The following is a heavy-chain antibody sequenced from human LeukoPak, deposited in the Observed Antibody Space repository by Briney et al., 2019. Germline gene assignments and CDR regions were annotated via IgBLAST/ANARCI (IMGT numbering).Heavy chain of an antibody. Sequence: SETLSLTCTVSGYSISSGYYWGWIRQPPGKGLEWIGSIYHSGSTYYNPSLKSRVTISVDTSKNQFSLKLSSVTAADTAVYYCARGRFRFYSKAEYFDYWGQGTLVTVSS. CDR3: ARGRFRFYSKAEYFDY. V-gene: IGHV4-38-2*02. D-gene: IGHD1-26*01. J-gene: IGHJ4*02. CDR2: IYHSGST. CDR1: GYSISSGYY.